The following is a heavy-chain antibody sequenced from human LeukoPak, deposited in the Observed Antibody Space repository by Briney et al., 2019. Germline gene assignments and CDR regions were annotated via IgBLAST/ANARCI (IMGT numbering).Heavy chain of an antibody. J-gene: IGHJ4*02. CDR2: IGGSGDSP. D-gene: IGHD3-3*01. V-gene: IGHV3-23*01. Sequence: PGRSLRLSCAASGFTFSSYAMTWVRQAPGKGLEWVSIIGGSGDSPYYADSVKGRFTISRDNSKNTLFLQMNSLRAEDTALYYCAKSNVDDFWSGYDYWGQGTLVTVSS. CDR3: AKSNVDDFWSGYDY. CDR1: GFTFSSYA.